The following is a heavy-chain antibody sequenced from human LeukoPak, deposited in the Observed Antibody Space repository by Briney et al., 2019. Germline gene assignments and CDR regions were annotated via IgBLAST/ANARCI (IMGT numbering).Heavy chain of an antibody. V-gene: IGHV4-61*01. CDR3: ASLHYYDSSGSLSGAFDI. CDR1: DGSVSSGSYY. CDR2: IYYSGST. Sequence: SETLSLTCTVSDGSVSSGSYYWSWIRQPPGKGLEWIGYIYYSGSTNYNPSLKSRVTISVDTSKNQFSLKLSSVTAADTAVYYCASLHYYDSSGSLSGAFDIWGQGTMVTVSS. D-gene: IGHD3-22*01. J-gene: IGHJ3*02.